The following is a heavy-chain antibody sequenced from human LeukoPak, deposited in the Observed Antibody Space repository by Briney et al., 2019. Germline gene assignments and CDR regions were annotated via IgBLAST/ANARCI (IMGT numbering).Heavy chain of an antibody. CDR1: GITLSDFW. Sequence: GGSLRLSCAASGITLSDFWFSWVRQAPGKGLEWVSYISTSGSTIYYADSVKGRFTISRDNAKNSLYLQMSSLRVEDTAIYYCARDSHSSTSFGGQGTLVTVSS. D-gene: IGHD6-13*01. CDR2: ISTSGSTI. V-gene: IGHV3-11*01. J-gene: IGHJ1*01. CDR3: ARDSHSSTSF.